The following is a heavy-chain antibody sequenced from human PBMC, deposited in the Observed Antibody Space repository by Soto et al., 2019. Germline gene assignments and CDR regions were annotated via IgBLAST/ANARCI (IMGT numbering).Heavy chain of an antibody. J-gene: IGHJ6*02. V-gene: IGHV5-51*01. D-gene: IGHD5-12*01. CDR1: GYSFTKYW. CDR3: VRMGFSGGGYLSYYYYGMDI. CDR2: IYPDEGDT. Sequence: PGGSLKISCKGCGYSFTKYWIGWVRQMAGKGLEGMASIYPDEGDTRYSPSFQGQVTISADKSISTAYLQWSSLQASDTAMYYCVRMGFSGGGYLSYYYYGMDIWGPATTVTVSS.